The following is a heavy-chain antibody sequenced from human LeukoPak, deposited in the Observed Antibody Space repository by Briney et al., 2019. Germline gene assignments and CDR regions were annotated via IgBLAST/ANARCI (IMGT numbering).Heavy chain of an antibody. D-gene: IGHD2-2*01. CDR1: GYTFTSYG. CDR3: ARKDDCSSTSCYEGDY. CDR2: ISAYNGNT. J-gene: IGHJ4*02. Sequence: GASVKVSCKASGYTFTSYGISWVRQAPGQGLEWMGWISAYNGNTNYAQKLQGRVTMTTDTSTSTAYMELGSLRSDDTAVYYCARKDDCSSTSCYEGDYWGQGTLVTVSS. V-gene: IGHV1-18*01.